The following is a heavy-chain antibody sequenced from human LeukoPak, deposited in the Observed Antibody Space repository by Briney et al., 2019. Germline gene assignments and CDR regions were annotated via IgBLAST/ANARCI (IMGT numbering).Heavy chain of an antibody. CDR2: ISGSGGST. D-gene: IGHD4-17*01. V-gene: IGHV3-23*01. CDR3: ARGYGDYGNFEYFQH. CDR1: GFTFSSYA. J-gene: IGHJ1*01. Sequence: GGSLRLSCAASGFTFSSYAMSWVRQAPGKGLEWVSAISGSGGSTYYADSVKGRFTISRDNSKNTLYLQMNSLRAEDTAVYYCARGYGDYGNFEYFQHWGQGTLVTVSS.